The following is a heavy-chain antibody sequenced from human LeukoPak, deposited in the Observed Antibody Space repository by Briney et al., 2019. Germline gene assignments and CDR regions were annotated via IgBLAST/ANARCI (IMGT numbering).Heavy chain of an antibody. D-gene: IGHD6-6*01. V-gene: IGHV4-38-2*01. CDR1: GYSISSGYY. CDR2: IYHSGST. J-gene: IGHJ5*02. Sequence: SETLSLTCAVSGYSISSGYYWGWIRQPPGKGLEWIGSIYHSGSTYYNPSLKSRVTISVDTSKNQFSLKLGSVTAADTAVYYCARVSSSLVRFDPWGQGTLVTVSS. CDR3: ARVSSSLVRFDP.